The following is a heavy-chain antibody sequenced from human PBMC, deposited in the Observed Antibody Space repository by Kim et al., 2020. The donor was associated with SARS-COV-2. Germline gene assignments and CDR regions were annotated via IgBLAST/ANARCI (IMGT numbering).Heavy chain of an antibody. CDR2: IKQDGSET. Sequence: GGSLRLSCAASGFSFSKNWMTWVRQAPGKGLEWVANIKQDGSETYYVDSVKGRFTISRDNAENSLFLHMNILRADDTAVYYCANWGDTWGFEYWGQGTLVIVSS. CDR3: ANWGDTWGFEY. J-gene: IGHJ4*02. CDR1: GFSFSKNW. V-gene: IGHV3-7*05. D-gene: IGHD3-16*01.